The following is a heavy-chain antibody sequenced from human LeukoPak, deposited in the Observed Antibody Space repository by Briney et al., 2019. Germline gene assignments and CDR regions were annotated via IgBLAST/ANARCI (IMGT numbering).Heavy chain of an antibody. CDR3: ASRTGSYYPFDS. V-gene: IGHV5-51*01. CDR2: MYPGGSDI. D-gene: IGHD1-26*01. Sequence: GESLKISCKGSGYGFSNYYIDWVRQMPGKGLEWMGVMYPGGSDIRYSPSFQGQVTISADKSIDTAYLQWSSPKTSDSAMYYCASRTGSYYPFDSWGQGTLVTVSS. J-gene: IGHJ4*02. CDR1: GYGFSNYY.